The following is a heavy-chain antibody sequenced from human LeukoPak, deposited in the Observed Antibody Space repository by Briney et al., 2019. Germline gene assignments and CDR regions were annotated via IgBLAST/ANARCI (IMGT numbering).Heavy chain of an antibody. D-gene: IGHD6-19*01. CDR2: ISYDGSNK. V-gene: IGHV3-30-3*01. CDR1: GFTFSSYA. Sequence: GGSLRLSCAAAGFTFSSYAMHWVRQAPGKGLEWVAVISYDGSNKYYADSVKGRFTISRDNSKNTLYLQMNSLRAEDTAVYYSARLDSSGWYVFDYWGQGTLVTVSS. CDR3: ARLDSSGWYVFDY. J-gene: IGHJ4*02.